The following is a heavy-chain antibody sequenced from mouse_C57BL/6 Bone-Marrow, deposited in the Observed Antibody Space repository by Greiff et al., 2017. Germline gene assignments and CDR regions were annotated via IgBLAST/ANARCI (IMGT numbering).Heavy chain of an antibody. CDR1: GYTFTDYN. CDR2: INPNNGGT. D-gene: IGHD2-2*01. Sequence: EVQLQQSGPELVKPGASVKMSCKASGYTFTDYNMHWVKQSHGKSLEWIGYINPNNGGTSYNQKFKGKATLTVNKSSSTAYMELRSLTSEDSAVYCCARSGYDRGYWYFEVWGTGTTGTVSS. CDR3: ARSGYDRGYWYFEV. J-gene: IGHJ1*03. V-gene: IGHV1-22*01.